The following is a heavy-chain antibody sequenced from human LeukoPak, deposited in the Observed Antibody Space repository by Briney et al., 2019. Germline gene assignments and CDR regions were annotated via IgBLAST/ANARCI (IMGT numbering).Heavy chain of an antibody. D-gene: IGHD6-13*01. V-gene: IGHV4-59*01. CDR2: IYYSGST. Sequence: SETLSLTCTVSGGSISSYYWTWIRQPPGKGLEWIGYIYYSGSTNYNPSLKSRVTISGDTSKNQFSLKLSSVTTADTAVYYCARAYSSSWSRLDYWGQGTLVTVSS. J-gene: IGHJ4*02. CDR3: ARAYSSSWSRLDY. CDR1: GGSISSYY.